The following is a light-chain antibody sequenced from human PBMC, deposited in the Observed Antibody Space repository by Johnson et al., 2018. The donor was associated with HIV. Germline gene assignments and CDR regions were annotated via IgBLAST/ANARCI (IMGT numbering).Light chain of an antibody. Sequence: SVLTQPPSVSAAPRQKVTISCSGSSSNIGNNYVSWYQQFPGTAPKLLIYENNIRPSGIPARFSVSKSGTSATLGLTGLHTGVEADHYCETLESRLTVVVFGTGTKVTVL. CDR1: SSNIGNNY. CDR3: ETLESRLTVVV. V-gene: IGLV1-51*02. J-gene: IGLJ1*01. CDR2: ENN.